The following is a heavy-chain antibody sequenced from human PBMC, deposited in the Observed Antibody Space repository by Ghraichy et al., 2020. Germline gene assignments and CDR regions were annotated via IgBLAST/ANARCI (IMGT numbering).Heavy chain of an antibody. V-gene: IGHV4-61*02. CDR2: IYASGTT. CDR3: ARGGAGGGTFAN. J-gene: IGHJ4*02. D-gene: IGHD3-16*01. Sequence: SETLSLTCTVSGGSISSGTYYWSWIRQPAGKGLEWIGRIYASGTTDYNPSLKSRVTMSVDTSKNQFSLKLNSVTAADTAIYYCARGGAGGGTFANWGQGTLVTVSS. CDR1: GGSISSGTYY.